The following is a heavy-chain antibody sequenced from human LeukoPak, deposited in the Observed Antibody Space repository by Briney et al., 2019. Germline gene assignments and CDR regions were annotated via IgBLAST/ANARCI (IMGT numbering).Heavy chain of an antibody. D-gene: IGHD2-15*01. Sequence: SETLSLTCAVYGGSFSGYYWSWIRQPPGKGLEWIGEINHSGSTNYNPSLKSRVTISVDTSKNQFSLKLSSVTTADTAVYYCARAVGYCSGGSCSLDYWGQGTLVTVSS. J-gene: IGHJ4*02. CDR3: ARAVGYCSGGSCSLDY. CDR2: INHSGST. V-gene: IGHV4-34*01. CDR1: GGSFSGYY.